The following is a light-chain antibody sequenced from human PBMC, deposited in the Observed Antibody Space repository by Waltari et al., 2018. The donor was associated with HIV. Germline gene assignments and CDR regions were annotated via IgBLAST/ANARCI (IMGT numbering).Light chain of an antibody. CDR1: PRVFHNSHDKNY. J-gene: IGKJ1*01. CDR3: QQCYMTPWT. V-gene: IGKV4-1*01. Sequence: DIVMTQSPDSLAVSSGERATIDCRSSPRVFHNSHDKNYVAWYQQRPGQPPKLLIYWASTRASGVPDRFSGSASGTDFTLTINSLRPEDVAVYYCQQCYMTPWTFGQGTRVEL. CDR2: WAS.